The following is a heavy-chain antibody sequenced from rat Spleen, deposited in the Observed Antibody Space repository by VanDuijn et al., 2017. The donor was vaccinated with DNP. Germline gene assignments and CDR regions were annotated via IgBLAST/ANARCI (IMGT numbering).Heavy chain of an antibody. Sequence: EVQLVESGGGLVQPGRSLKLSCAASGFTFSHYYMAWVRQAPTKGLEWVAYISYDGGDTYYGDSVKGRFTISRDNAKNTQYLQMDSLRSEDTATYYCARLQWFDYWGQGVMVTVSS. CDR3: ARLQWFDY. D-gene: IGHD1-1*01. J-gene: IGHJ2*01. CDR2: ISYDGGDT. CDR1: GFTFSHYY. V-gene: IGHV5S23*01.